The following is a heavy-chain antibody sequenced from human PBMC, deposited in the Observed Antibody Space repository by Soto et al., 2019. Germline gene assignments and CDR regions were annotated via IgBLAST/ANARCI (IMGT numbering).Heavy chain of an antibody. V-gene: IGHV3-23*01. CDR2: VSASGLNT. D-gene: IGHD1-26*01. J-gene: IGHJ4*02. CDR1: GFTFSTYA. Sequence: PGGSLRLSCAASGFTFSTYAMALVRQAPGKGLEWVSGVSASGLNTDYADPVKGRFYISRDNSKNTVSLHMNSLRAEDTALYYCARDYGWEQLGHYWGKGTLVNVSS. CDR3: ARDYGWEQLGHY.